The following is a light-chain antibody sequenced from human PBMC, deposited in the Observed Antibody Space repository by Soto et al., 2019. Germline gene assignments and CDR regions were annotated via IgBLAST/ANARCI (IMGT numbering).Light chain of an antibody. CDR1: SSDVGGYNY. Sequence: QSALTQSASVSGSPGQSITISCTGTSSDVGGYNYVSWYQQHPGKAPKLMIYEVSNRPSGVSNRFSGSKSGNTASLTISGLQAEDEADYYCSSYTSSSTLESVFGTGTKV. J-gene: IGLJ1*01. V-gene: IGLV2-14*01. CDR3: SSYTSSSTLESV. CDR2: EVS.